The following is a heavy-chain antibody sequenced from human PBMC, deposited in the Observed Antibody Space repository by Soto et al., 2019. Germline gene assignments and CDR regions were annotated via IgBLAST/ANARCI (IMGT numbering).Heavy chain of an antibody. J-gene: IGHJ6*02. D-gene: IGHD6-25*01. Sequence: QVQLVQSGAEVKKPGSSVKVSCKASGGTFSSYAISWVRQAPGQGLEWMGGIIPIFGTANYAQKFQGSVTITADESTRTAYMELSSLRSEDTAVYYCARVFSAGRKTTLYYYGMDVWGQGTTVTVSS. CDR3: ARVFSAGRKTTLYYYGMDV. CDR2: IIPIFGTA. V-gene: IGHV1-69*01. CDR1: GGTFSSYA.